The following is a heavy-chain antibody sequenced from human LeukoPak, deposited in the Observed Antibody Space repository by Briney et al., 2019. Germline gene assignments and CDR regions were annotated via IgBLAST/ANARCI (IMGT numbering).Heavy chain of an antibody. J-gene: IGHJ4*02. Sequence: PGGSLRLSCAASGFTISNYAMSWVRQAPGKGLEWVSSISSSRNYIYYADSVKGRFTISRDNAKNSLYLQMNSLRAEDTAVYYCARAGHSSGWYLHLVFDYWGQGTLVTVSS. CDR2: ISSSRNYI. V-gene: IGHV3-21*01. D-gene: IGHD6-19*01. CDR1: GFTISNYA. CDR3: ARAGHSSGWYLHLVFDY.